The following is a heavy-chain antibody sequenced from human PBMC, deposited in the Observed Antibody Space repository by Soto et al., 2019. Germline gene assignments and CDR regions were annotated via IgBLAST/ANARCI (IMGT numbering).Heavy chain of an antibody. CDR3: AIQYYDSSDYLVDY. CDR1: GASITDRNW. Sequence: QVHLQESGPRLVKPSGTLSLTCAVSGASITDRNWWTWVRQSPGKGLEWIGEIHHSGSTNYDPSLESRVTMSVDKSRNQFSLNLSSVTAAATAVYFCAIQYYDSSDYLVDYWGQGTLVTVSS. J-gene: IGHJ4*02. CDR2: IHHSGST. V-gene: IGHV4-4*02. D-gene: IGHD3-22*01.